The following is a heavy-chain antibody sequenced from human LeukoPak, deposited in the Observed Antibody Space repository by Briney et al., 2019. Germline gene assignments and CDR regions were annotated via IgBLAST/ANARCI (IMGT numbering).Heavy chain of an antibody. CDR1: GGSFSGYY. J-gene: IGHJ4*02. CDR3: ARGGQLVLR. Sequence: SGTLSLTCAVYGGSFSGYYWSWIRQPPGKGLEWIGEINHSGSTNYNPSLKSRVTISVDTSKNQFSLKLSSVTAADTAVYYCARGGQLVLRWGQGTLVTVSS. D-gene: IGHD6-13*01. V-gene: IGHV4-34*01. CDR2: INHSGST.